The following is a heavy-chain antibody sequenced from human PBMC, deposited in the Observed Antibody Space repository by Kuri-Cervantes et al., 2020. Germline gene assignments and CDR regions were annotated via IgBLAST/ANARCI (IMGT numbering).Heavy chain of an antibody. J-gene: IGHJ4*02. D-gene: IGHD1-26*01. CDR3: ARAEGATNTHLDY. CDR2: SNAGNGNT. V-gene: IGHV1-3*02. Sequence: ASVKVSCKASGYTFTSYAMHWVRQAPGQRLEWMGWSNAGNGNTKYSQEFQGRVTITRDTSATTAYMELSSLRSEDTAVYYCARAEGATNTHLDYWGQGTLVTVSS. CDR1: GYTFTSYA.